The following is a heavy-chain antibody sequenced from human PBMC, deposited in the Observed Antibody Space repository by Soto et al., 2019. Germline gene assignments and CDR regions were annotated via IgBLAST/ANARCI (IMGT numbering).Heavy chain of an antibody. CDR3: AKDAPMGYCSGGSCYSRGWFDP. CDR1: GFTSSSYA. Sequence: GGSLRLSXAASGFTSSSYAMSWVRQAPGKGLEWVSAISGSVGSTYYADSVKGRFTISRDNSKNTLYLQMNSLRAEDTAVYYCAKDAPMGYCSGGSCYSRGWFDPWGQGTLVTVSS. V-gene: IGHV3-23*01. D-gene: IGHD2-15*01. J-gene: IGHJ5*02. CDR2: ISGSVGST.